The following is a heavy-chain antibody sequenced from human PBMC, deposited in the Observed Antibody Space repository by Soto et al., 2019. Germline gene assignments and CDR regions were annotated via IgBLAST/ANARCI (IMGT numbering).Heavy chain of an antibody. Sequence: TSETLSLTCSVSGCSISRYYGSWMRQPARKGLEWFGRIYSSGSTNYNHSVKGRVTMSVDTSKNQFSLELSSGTAADTAMYYCARSGCSGDSCFSYAYYYGMDVWGQGTTVTVYS. J-gene: IGHJ6*02. V-gene: IGHV4-4*07. CDR3: ARSGCSGDSCFSYAYYYGMDV. CDR2: IYSSGST. CDR1: GCSISRYY. D-gene: IGHD2-15*01.